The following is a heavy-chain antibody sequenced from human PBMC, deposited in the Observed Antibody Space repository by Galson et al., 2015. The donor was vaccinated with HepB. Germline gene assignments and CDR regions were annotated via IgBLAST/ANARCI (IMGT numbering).Heavy chain of an antibody. CDR2: IYTSGST. CDR3: ARGSQIYYGSGSRAFDI. CDR1: GGSISSYY. J-gene: IGHJ3*02. Sequence: ETLSLTCTVSGGSISSYYWSWIRQPAGKGLEWIGRIYTSGSTNYNPSLKSRVTMSVDTSKNQFSLKLSSVTAADTAVYYCARGSQIYYGSGSRAFDIWGQGTMVTVSS. V-gene: IGHV4-4*07. D-gene: IGHD3-10*01.